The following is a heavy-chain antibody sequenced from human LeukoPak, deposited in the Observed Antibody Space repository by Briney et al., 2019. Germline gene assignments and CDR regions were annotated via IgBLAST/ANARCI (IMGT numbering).Heavy chain of an antibody. D-gene: IGHD3-10*01. CDR1: GGSFSGYY. J-gene: IGHJ4*02. CDR2: INHSGST. V-gene: IGHV4-34*01. CDR3: ARRITMVRGFNY. Sequence: SETLSLTCAVYGGSFSGYYWSWIRQPPGKGLEWIGEINHSGSTNYNPSLKSRVTISVDTSKNQFSLRLSSVTAADTAVYYCARRITMVRGFNYWGQGTLVTVSS.